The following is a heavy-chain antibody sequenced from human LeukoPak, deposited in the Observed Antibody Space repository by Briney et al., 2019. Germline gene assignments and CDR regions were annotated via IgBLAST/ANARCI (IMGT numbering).Heavy chain of an antibody. V-gene: IGHV3-15*01. D-gene: IGHD1-1*01. J-gene: IGHJ4*02. CDR2: IKSKTDGATT. CDR3: VADLNELEPYFDY. Sequence: MPGRSLRPAHAASALTLSNAWTSWVRQAPGEGLEWVGRIKSKTDGATTDYAAPVKGRFIITRDDSKNTLYLQMNSLKTEVTAVYYCVADLNELEPYFDYWGQGTLVTVSS. CDR1: ALTLSNAW.